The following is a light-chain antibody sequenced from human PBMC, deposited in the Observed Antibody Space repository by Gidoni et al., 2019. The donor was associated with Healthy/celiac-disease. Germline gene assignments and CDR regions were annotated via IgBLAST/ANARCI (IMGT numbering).Light chain of an antibody. J-gene: IGLJ1*01. CDR1: SSDVGGYNY. V-gene: IGLV2-14*03. Sequence: QSALPQPASVSGSPGQSITISCTGTSSDVGGYNYISWYQQHPGKAPKLKIYDVSNRPSGVSNRFSGSKSGNTASLTISGLQAEDEADYFCCSYTSSSSLYVFGTGTKVTVL. CDR3: CSYTSSSSLYV. CDR2: DVS.